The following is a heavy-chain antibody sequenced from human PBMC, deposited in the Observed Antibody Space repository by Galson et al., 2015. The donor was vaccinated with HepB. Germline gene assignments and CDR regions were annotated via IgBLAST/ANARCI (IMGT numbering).Heavy chain of an antibody. Sequence: SLRLSCAASGFTFSSYAMHWVRQAPGKGLEWVAVISYDGSNKYYADSVKGRFTISRDNSKNTLYLQMNSLRAEDTAVYYCARSPVFGEAYFSLYYFDFWGQGTLVTVSS. V-gene: IGHV3-30*04. D-gene: IGHD3-10*02. CDR2: ISYDGSNK. J-gene: IGHJ4*02. CDR1: GFTFSSYA. CDR3: ARSPVFGEAYFSLYYFDF.